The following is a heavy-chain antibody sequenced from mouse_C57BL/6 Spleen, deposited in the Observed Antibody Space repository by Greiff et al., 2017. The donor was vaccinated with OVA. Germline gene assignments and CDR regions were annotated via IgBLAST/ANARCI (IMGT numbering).Heavy chain of an antibody. CDR3: ARLEDFYWYFDV. J-gene: IGHJ1*03. V-gene: IGHV1-18*01. CDR2: LNPNNGGN. Sequence: EVQLQQSGPELVKPGDSVKIPCKASGYTFTDYNLDWVKQSQGKSLEWIGDLNPNNGGNYYNQKLKGQATLNVDKSASTAYMELRSLTSEDTAVYYCARLEDFYWYFDVWGTGTTVTVSS. CDR1: GYTFTDYN.